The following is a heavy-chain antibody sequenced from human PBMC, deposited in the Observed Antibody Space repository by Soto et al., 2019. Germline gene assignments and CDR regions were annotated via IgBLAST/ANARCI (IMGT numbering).Heavy chain of an antibody. CDR2: IYWGDDK. Sequence: QITLKESGPTLVKSTQTLTLTCTFSGFSLSIGGVGGGWIRQPPGQALEWLAVIYWGDDKRYSPSLKSRLTITKATSKNQVVLTMTNMDPVDTGTYYCANSGDYGVLDFWGQGTLVTVSS. D-gene: IGHD4-17*01. J-gene: IGHJ4*02. CDR3: ANSGDYGVLDF. V-gene: IGHV2-5*02. CDR1: GFSLSIGGVG.